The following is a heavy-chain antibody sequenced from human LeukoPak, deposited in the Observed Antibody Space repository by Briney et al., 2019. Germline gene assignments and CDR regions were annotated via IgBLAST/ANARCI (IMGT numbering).Heavy chain of an antibody. V-gene: IGHV3-9*01. J-gene: IGHJ4*02. CDR1: GFTFDNYA. CDR2: IAWNSGNT. D-gene: IGHD3-10*01. CDR3: AKDMNSYGSGSSYNPWGPFDS. Sequence: GRPLRLSCAASGFTFDNYAMHWVRQAPGKGLEWVSGIAWNSGNTGFADSVKGRFTISRDNAENSLSLQMNSLTPEDTAFYFCAKDMNSYGSGSSYNPWGPFDSWGQGTLVTVSS.